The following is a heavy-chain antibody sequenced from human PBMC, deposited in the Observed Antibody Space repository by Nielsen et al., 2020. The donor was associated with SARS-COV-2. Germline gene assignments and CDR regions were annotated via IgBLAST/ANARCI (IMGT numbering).Heavy chain of an antibody. D-gene: IGHD3-10*01. V-gene: IGHV5-10-1*01. CDR1: GYSFTSYW. Sequence: KVSCKGSGYSFTSYWISWVRQMPGKGLEWMGRIDPSDSYTNYSPSFQGHVTISADKSISTAYLQWSSLKASDTAMYYCARHQGGITMVRGVIRGLDNWFDPWGQGTLVTVSS. CDR2: IDPSDSYT. CDR3: ARHQGGITMVRGVIRGLDNWFDP. J-gene: IGHJ5*02.